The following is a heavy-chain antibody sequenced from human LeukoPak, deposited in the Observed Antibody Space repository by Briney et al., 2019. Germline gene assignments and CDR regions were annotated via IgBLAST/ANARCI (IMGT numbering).Heavy chain of an antibody. CDR1: GYTFTSYG. J-gene: IGHJ4*02. Sequence: GASVKVSCKASGYTFTSYGISWVRQAPGQGLEWMGWISAYNGNTNYAQKVQGRVTMTTDTSTSTAYMELRSLRSDDTAVYYCARAPQRDAYNHVGYWGQGTLVTVSS. V-gene: IGHV1-18*01. CDR2: ISAYNGNT. CDR3: ARAPQRDAYNHVGY. D-gene: IGHD5-24*01.